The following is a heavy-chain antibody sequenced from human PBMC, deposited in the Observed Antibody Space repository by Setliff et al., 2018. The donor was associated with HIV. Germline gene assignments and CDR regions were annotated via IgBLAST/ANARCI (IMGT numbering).Heavy chain of an antibody. CDR2: ISHGGTT. Sequence: SETLSLTCAVSGGSIRSSDWWSWVRQPPGKGLEWIGEISHGGTTNYSPSLKSRVTISIDKSRNQFSLKLTSVTAADTAVYYCARAPDWVAFDVWGQGAMVTVSS. CDR1: GGSIRSSDW. J-gene: IGHJ3*01. V-gene: IGHV4-4*02. CDR3: ARAPDWVAFDV. D-gene: IGHD3-9*01.